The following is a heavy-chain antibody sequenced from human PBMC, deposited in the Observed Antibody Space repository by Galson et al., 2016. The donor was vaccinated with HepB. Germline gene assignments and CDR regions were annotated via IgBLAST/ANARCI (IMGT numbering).Heavy chain of an antibody. J-gene: IGHJ6*02. D-gene: IGHD4-17*01. CDR2: INPNSGGT. Sequence: SVKVSCKASGYTFTDYYLHWVRQAPGQGLEWLGWINPNSGGTNYAQKFQGWVTMTRDTSIGTAYIELSKLRSDDTAVYYCAANFGDYYYGVDVWGRGTTVTVSS. CDR3: AANFGDYYYGVDV. CDR1: GYTFTDYY. V-gene: IGHV1-2*04.